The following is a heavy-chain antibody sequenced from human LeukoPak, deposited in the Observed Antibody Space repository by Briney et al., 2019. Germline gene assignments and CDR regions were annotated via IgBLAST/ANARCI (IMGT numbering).Heavy chain of an antibody. CDR1: GDSVSRNSAA. CDR3: AGSSGWYYGMDV. Sequence: SQTLALICAISGDSVSRNSAAWNWIRQSPSRGLEWLGRTYYRSKWYNDYAVSVKSRITINPDTSKNQFSLRLNSVTPEDTAVYYCAGSSGWYYGMDVWGQGTTVTVSS. D-gene: IGHD6-19*01. J-gene: IGHJ6*02. CDR2: TYYRSKWYN. V-gene: IGHV6-1*01.